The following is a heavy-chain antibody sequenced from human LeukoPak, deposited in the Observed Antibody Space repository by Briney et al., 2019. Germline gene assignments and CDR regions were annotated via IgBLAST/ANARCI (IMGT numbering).Heavy chain of an antibody. CDR3: VGWFGNLAAFDI. CDR2: FYYNDNT. J-gene: IGHJ3*02. CDR1: GGSISSRSYY. V-gene: IGHV4-39*01. D-gene: IGHD3-10*01. Sequence: SETLSLTCTVSGGSISSRSYYWGWIRQPPGKGLEWTGSFYYNDNTYYNPSLKSRVTISVDTSKNQFSLKLSSVAAADTAVYYCVGWFGNLAAFDIWGQWTMVTVSS.